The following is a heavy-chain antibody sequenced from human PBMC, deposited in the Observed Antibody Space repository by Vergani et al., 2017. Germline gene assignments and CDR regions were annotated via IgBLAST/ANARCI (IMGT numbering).Heavy chain of an antibody. CDR2: IKQDGSEE. Sequence: EVQMVESGGGLVKPGGSLRLSCVASGFLFSDYWLNWVRQSPGGGLEWVANIKQDGSEEFYVDSVKGRFTISRDNSKNTLFLHMNSLRPEDTAVYYCAKVGRSEVAGTFGAFDIWGQGTMVTVSS. D-gene: IGHD6-19*01. V-gene: IGHV3-7*03. CDR1: GFLFSDYW. CDR3: AKVGRSEVAGTFGAFDI. J-gene: IGHJ3*02.